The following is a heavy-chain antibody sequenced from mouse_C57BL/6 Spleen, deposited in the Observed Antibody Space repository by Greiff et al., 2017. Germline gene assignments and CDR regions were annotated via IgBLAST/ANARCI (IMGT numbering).Heavy chain of an antibody. Sequence: ESGPGLVKPSQSLSLTCSVTGYSITSGYYWNWIRQFPGNKLEWMGYISYNGSNNYNPSLKNRIAITRDTSKNPFFLKLYSVTTEDTATYYCASVGPDYFDDWGQGTTLTVST. J-gene: IGHJ2*01. CDR2: ISYNGSN. CDR1: GYSITSGYY. CDR3: ASVGPDYFDD. V-gene: IGHV3-6*01.